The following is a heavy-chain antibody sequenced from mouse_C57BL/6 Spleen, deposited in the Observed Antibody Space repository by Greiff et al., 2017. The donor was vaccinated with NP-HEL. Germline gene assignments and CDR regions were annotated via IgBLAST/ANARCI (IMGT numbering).Heavy chain of an antibody. CDR2: INYDGSST. CDR3: ARGGYVGYFDV. Sequence: EVHLVESEGGLVQPGSSMKLSCTASGFTFSDYYMAWVRQVPEKGLEWVANINYDGSSTYYLDSLKSRFIISRDNAKNILYLQMSSLKSEDTATYYCARGGYVGYFDVWGTGTTVTVSS. J-gene: IGHJ1*03. CDR1: GFTFSDYY. V-gene: IGHV5-16*01. D-gene: IGHD3-1*01.